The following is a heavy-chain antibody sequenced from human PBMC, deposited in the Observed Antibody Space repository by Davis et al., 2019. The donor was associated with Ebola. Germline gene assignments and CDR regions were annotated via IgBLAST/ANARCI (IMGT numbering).Heavy chain of an antibody. J-gene: IGHJ4*02. Sequence: PGGSLRLSCAASGFTFSSYGMHWVRQAPGKGLEWVAVISYDGSNKYYADSVKGRFTISRDNSKNTLYLQMNSLRAEDTAVYYCARVALRFLEWLLDNWGQGTLVTVSS. V-gene: IGHV3-30*03. D-gene: IGHD3-3*01. CDR1: GFTFSSYG. CDR2: ISYDGSNK. CDR3: ARVALRFLEWLLDN.